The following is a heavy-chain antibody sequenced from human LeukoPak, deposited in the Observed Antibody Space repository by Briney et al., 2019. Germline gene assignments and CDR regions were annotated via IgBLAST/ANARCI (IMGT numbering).Heavy chain of an antibody. D-gene: IGHD5-18*01. Sequence: GESLRLSCAASGFTLSQYWMNWVRQAPGKGTEWVANIKQDGNEKYYVDSVKGRFTISRDNAKNSLYLQMESLRAEDTAVYFCARGRDTQDYWGQGTLVTVSS. J-gene: IGHJ4*02. CDR3: ARGRDTQDY. V-gene: IGHV3-7*05. CDR2: IKQDGNEK. CDR1: GFTLSQYW.